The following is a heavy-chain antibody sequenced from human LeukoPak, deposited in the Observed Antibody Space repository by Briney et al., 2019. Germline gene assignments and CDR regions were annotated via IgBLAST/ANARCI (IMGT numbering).Heavy chain of an antibody. CDR3: ARDWYYYDSSGYYATDWYFDL. J-gene: IGHJ2*01. CDR2: IYTSGST. D-gene: IGHD3-22*01. CDR1: GGSISSYY. V-gene: IGHV4-4*07. Sequence: SETLSLTCTVSGGSISSYYWSWIRQPAGKGLEWIGRIYTSGSTNYNPSLKSRVTMSVDTSKNQFSLKLSSVTAADTAVYYCARDWYYYDSSGYYATDWYFDLWGRGTLVTVSS.